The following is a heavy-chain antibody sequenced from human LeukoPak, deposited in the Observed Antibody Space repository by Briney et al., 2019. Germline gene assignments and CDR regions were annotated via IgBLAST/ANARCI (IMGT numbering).Heavy chain of an antibody. V-gene: IGHV3-30-3*01. Sequence: GGPLRLSCAASGFTFSSYAMHWVRQAPGKGLEWVAVISYDGSNKYYADSVKGRFTISRDNSKNTLYLQMNSLGAEDTAVYYCARGYCSSTSCYTDYYYGMDVWGQGTTVTVPS. D-gene: IGHD2-2*02. CDR2: ISYDGSNK. CDR3: ARGYCSSTSCYTDYYYGMDV. J-gene: IGHJ6*02. CDR1: GFTFSSYA.